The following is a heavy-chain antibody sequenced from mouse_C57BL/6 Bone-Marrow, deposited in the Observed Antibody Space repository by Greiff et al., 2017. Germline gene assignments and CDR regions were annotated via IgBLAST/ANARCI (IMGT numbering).Heavy chain of an antibody. D-gene: IGHD1-1*01. CDR1: GFNIKDDY. J-gene: IGHJ3*01. V-gene: IGHV14-4*01. CDR2: IDPENGDT. CDR3: TTDYYGSSSWFAY. Sequence: EVKLQESGAELVRPGASVKLSCTASGFNIKDDYMHWVKQRPEQGLEWIGWIDPENGDTEYASKFQGKATITVDTSSNTAYLQLSSLTSEDTAVYYCTTDYYGSSSWFAYWGQGTLVTVSA.